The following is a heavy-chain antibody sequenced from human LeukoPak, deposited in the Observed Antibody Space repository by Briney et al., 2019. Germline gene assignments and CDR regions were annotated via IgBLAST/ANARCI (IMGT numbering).Heavy chain of an antibody. Sequence: GASVKVSCKASGYTFTSYYMHWVRQAPGQGLEWMGIINPSGGSTSYAQKFQGRVTMTRDTSTSTAYMELSSLRSEDTAVYYCARLNLAAAGLGYFDYWGQGTLVTVSS. J-gene: IGHJ4*02. D-gene: IGHD6-13*01. CDR1: GYTFTSYY. V-gene: IGHV1-46*01. CDR3: ARLNLAAAGLGYFDY. CDR2: INPSGGST.